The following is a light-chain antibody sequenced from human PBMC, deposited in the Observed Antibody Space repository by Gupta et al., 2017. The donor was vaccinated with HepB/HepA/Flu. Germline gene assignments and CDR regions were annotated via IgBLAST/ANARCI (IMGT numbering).Light chain of an antibody. CDR2: QDS. Sequence: QPPSLSVSPGHTASITCSGDILGDKYVCWYQQKSGQSPVLVIYQDSKRPSGIPERFSGSNSGNTATLTISGTQALDEADYYWQAWDSSTVVFGGGTKLTVL. J-gene: IGLJ2*01. V-gene: IGLV3-1*01. CDR3: QAWDSSTVV. CDR1: ILGDKY.